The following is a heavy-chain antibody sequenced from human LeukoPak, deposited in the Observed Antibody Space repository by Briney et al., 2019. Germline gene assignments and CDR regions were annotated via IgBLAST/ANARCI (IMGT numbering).Heavy chain of an antibody. J-gene: IGHJ4*02. V-gene: IGHV4-39*07. Sequence: SETLSLTCAVSGASISSSNYYWGWIRQPPGTGLEWIGSIYYSGSTYYNPSLKSRVTISVDTSKNQFSLKLSSVTAADTAVYYCARANRSGYNPDYWGQGTLVTVSS. CDR2: IYYSGST. CDR3: ARANRSGYNPDY. D-gene: IGHD5-24*01. CDR1: GASISSSNYY.